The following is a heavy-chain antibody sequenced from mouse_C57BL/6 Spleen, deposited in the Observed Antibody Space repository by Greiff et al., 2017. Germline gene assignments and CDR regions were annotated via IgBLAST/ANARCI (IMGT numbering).Heavy chain of an antibody. CDR1: GFNIKDYY. CDR3: ARGANYFYAMDY. J-gene: IGHJ4*01. CDR2: IDPEDGDT. Sequence: EVQLQQSGAELVKPGASVKLSCTASGFNIKDYYMHWVKQRTEQGLEWIGRIDPEDGDTKYAPKFQGKATITADTSSNTAYLQLSSLTSEDTAVYYCARGANYFYAMDYWGQGTSVTVPS. D-gene: IGHD2-1*01. V-gene: IGHV14-2*01.